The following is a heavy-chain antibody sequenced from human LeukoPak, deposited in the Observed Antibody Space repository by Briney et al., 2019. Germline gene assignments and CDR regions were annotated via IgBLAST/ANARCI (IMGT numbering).Heavy chain of an antibody. Sequence: SSQTLSLTCTVSGGSISSGDYYWSWIRQPPGKGLEWIGYIYYSGSTYYNPSLKSRVTISVDTSKNQFSLKLSAVTAADTAVYYCASLYLSPADTAFDYWGQGTLVTVSS. CDR2: IYYSGST. V-gene: IGHV4-30-4*01. CDR3: ASLYLSPADTAFDY. J-gene: IGHJ4*02. D-gene: IGHD5-18*01. CDR1: GGSISSGDYY.